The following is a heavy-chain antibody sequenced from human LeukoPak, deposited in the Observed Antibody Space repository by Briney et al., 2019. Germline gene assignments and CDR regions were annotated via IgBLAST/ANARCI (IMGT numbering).Heavy chain of an antibody. J-gene: IGHJ4*02. Sequence: GGSLRLSCAASGLTFSSYAMSWVRQAPGKGLEWVSTVSTSPGNTYYADSVKGRFTISRDNSKNTQYLQMNSLRAEDTAVYYCAKDLLGIAATGTNFDSWGQGTLVTVSS. D-gene: IGHD6-13*01. CDR2: VSTSPGNT. CDR3: AKDLLGIAATGTNFDS. V-gene: IGHV3-23*01. CDR1: GLTFSSYA.